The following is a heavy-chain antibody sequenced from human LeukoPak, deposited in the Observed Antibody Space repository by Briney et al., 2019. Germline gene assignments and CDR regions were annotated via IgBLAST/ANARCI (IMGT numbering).Heavy chain of an antibody. J-gene: IGHJ4*02. CDR3: AKRLSIVGAIGY. Sequence: GGSLRLSCAASGFTFSSYAMSWVRQAPGKGLEWVSAISGSGGSTYYADSVKGRFTISRDNSKNTLCLQMNSLRAEDTAVYYCAKRLSIVGAIGYWGQGTLVTVSS. CDR2: ISGSGGST. D-gene: IGHD1-26*01. CDR1: GFTFSSYA. V-gene: IGHV3-23*01.